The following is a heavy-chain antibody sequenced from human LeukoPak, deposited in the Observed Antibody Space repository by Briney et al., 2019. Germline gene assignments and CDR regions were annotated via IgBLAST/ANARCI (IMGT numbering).Heavy chain of an antibody. D-gene: IGHD3-16*01. Sequence: AASVKVSCKASGYTFTSYDFNWLRQATGQGPEWMGWMNPNSGATGYAQKFQGRVTMTRSASINTAYMELTNLRSEDTAVYYCARATSSRYYYGMDVWGQGTTVTVSS. V-gene: IGHV1-8*01. CDR1: GYTFTSYD. CDR2: MNPNSGAT. J-gene: IGHJ6*02. CDR3: ARATSSRYYYGMDV.